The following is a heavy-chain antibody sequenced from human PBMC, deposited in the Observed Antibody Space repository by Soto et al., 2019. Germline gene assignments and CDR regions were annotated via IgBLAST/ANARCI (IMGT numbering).Heavy chain of an antibody. CDR2: INASNGNT. V-gene: IGHV1-3*01. D-gene: IGHD6-6*01. J-gene: IGHJ5*02. CDR1: GYTFTSYA. CDR3: ARDSIAARLGLGGWFDP. Sequence: QVQLVQSGAEVKKPGASVKVSCKASGYTFTSYAMHWVRQAPGQRLEWMGWINASNGNTKYSQKFQGRVTITRDTSASTAYMELSSLRSEDTAVYYCARDSIAARLGLGGWFDPWGQGTLVTVSS.